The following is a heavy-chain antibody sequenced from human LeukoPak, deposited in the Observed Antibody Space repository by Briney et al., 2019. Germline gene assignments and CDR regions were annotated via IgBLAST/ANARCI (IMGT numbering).Heavy chain of an antibody. CDR3: ARAPKPVVGGATGIDY. D-gene: IGHD1-26*01. CDR1: GYTFTGYY. CDR2: INPNSGGT. Sequence: ASVKVSCKASGYTFTGYYMHWVRQAPGQGLEWMGWINPNSGGTNYAQKFQGRVTMTRDTSISTAYMELSRLRSDDTAVYYCARAPKPVVGGATGIDYWGQGTLVTVSS. V-gene: IGHV1-2*02. J-gene: IGHJ4*02.